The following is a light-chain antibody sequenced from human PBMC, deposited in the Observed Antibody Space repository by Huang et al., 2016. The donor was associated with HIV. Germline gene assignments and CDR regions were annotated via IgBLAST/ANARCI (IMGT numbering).Light chain of an antibody. CDR3: QQYGTSPYT. CDR1: QSLSSSY. Sequence: EVVLTQSPDTLSSSPGERVTVPCRASQSLSSSYIAWYQQRPGQAPRLLIYGASTRATDIPDRFSGSGSGTDFTLTINGLEPADFAMYYCQQYGTSPYTFGQGTNLEI. J-gene: IGKJ2*01. V-gene: IGKV3-20*01. CDR2: GAS.